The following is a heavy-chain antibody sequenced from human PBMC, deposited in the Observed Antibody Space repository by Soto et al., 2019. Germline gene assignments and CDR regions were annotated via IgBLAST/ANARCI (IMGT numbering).Heavy chain of an antibody. V-gene: IGHV1-18*01. CDR2: ISAYNGNT. CDR3: ARHSRSWVPRYYGMDV. J-gene: IGHJ6*02. Sequence: ASVKVSCKASGYTFTSYGISWVRQAPGQGLEWMGWISAYNGNTNYAQKLQGRVTMTTDTSTSTAYMELRSLRSDDTAVYYCARHSRSWVPRYYGMDVWGQGTTVTVSS. D-gene: IGHD6-13*01. CDR1: GYTFTSYG.